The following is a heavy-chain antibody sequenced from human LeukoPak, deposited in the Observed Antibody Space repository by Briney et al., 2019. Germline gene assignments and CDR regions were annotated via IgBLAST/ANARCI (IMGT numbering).Heavy chain of an antibody. D-gene: IGHD6-19*01. V-gene: IGHV3-21*01. CDR2: ISSSSSYI. Sequence: PGGSLRLSCAASGFTFSSYSMNWVRQAPGEGLEWVSSISSSSSYIYYADSVKGRFTISRDNAKNSLYLQMNSLRAEDTAVYYCAAIENLAVAGVDAFDIWGQGTMATVSS. CDR3: AAIENLAVAGVDAFDI. CDR1: GFTFSSYS. J-gene: IGHJ3*02.